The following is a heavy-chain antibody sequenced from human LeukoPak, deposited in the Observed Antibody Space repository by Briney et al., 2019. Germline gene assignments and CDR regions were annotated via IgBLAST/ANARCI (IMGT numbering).Heavy chain of an antibody. V-gene: IGHV1-18*01. CDR1: GYTFTSYG. J-gene: IGHJ3*02. Sequence: GASVKVSCKASGYTFTSYGISWVRQAPGQGLEWMGWISAYNGNTNYAQKLQGRVTMTTDTSTSTAYMELRSLRSDDTAVYYCAKGHGSWGLDAFDIWGQGTMVTVSS. CDR3: AKGHGSWGLDAFDI. D-gene: IGHD6-13*01. CDR2: ISAYNGNT.